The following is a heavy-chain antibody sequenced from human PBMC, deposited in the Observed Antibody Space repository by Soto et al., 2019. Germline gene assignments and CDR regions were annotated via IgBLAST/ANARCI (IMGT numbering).Heavy chain of an antibody. CDR1: GGSLSSYY. J-gene: IGHJ4*02. V-gene: IGHV4-59*01. CDR2: IYYSGST. Sequence: ASETLSLTCPVSGGSLSSYYWSWIRQPPGKGLEWIGYIYYSGSTNYNPSLKSRVTISVDTSKNQFSLKLSSVTAADTAVYYCARRYYYDSSGYDYWGQGTLVTVSS. D-gene: IGHD3-22*01. CDR3: ARRYYYDSSGYDY.